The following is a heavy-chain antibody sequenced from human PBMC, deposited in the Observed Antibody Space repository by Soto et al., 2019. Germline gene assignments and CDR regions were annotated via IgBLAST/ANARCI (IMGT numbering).Heavy chain of an antibody. J-gene: IGHJ4*02. V-gene: IGHV4-39*01. CDR2: IYYRGNT. CDR1: GDSINSDNYY. CDR3: ARLEGLATISYYFDY. Sequence: QLQLQESGPGLVKPSETLSLTCSVSGDSINSDNYYWGWIRQPPGKGLEWIGSIYYRGNTYSNPSLTTRVTISLGKSKSQFSLKLNSVTAADSAVYFCARLEGLATISYYFDYWGQGTLVTVSS. D-gene: IGHD3-9*01.